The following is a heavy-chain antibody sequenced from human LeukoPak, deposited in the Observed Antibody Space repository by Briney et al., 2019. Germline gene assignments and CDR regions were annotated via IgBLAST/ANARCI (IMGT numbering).Heavy chain of an antibody. CDR1: GGSISSESY. CDR3: ARRDLGSSWSHFDH. Sequence: SETLSLTCAVSGGSISSESYWGWIRQPPGKGLEWIGNIYYSGRTYYNPSLKSRVTISVEKSKNQFSLKLSSVTAADTAVYYCARRDLGSSWSHFDHWGQGNLVTVSS. J-gene: IGHJ4*02. D-gene: IGHD6-13*01. V-gene: IGHV4-39*01. CDR2: IYYSGRT.